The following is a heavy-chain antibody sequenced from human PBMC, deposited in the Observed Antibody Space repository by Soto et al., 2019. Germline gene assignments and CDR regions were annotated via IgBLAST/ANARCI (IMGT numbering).Heavy chain of an antibody. D-gene: IGHD3-3*01. CDR3: ARGGQDFWSGPFDY. Sequence: PSETLSLTXTVSGASISNYFCNWIRQLAGKGLEWIGRIDNSGSTNYNPSLKSRITMSADTSRNQFSLKLNSVTAADTAVYYCARGGQDFWSGPFDYWGQGALVTVSS. J-gene: IGHJ4*02. CDR2: IDNSGST. V-gene: IGHV4-4*07. CDR1: GASISNYF.